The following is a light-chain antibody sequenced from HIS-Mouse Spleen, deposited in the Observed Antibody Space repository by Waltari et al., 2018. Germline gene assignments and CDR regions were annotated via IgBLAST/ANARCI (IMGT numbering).Light chain of an antibody. CDR1: QGISSY. V-gene: IGKV1-9*01. CDR2: AAS. J-gene: IGKJ1*01. Sequence: DLQLTQSPSFLSASVGDRVTITGRASQGISSYLAWYQQKPGKAPKLLIYAASTVQSGVPSRFSGSGSGTEFTLTISSLQPEDFATYYCQQLNSYPPTFGQGTKVEIK. CDR3: QQLNSYPPT.